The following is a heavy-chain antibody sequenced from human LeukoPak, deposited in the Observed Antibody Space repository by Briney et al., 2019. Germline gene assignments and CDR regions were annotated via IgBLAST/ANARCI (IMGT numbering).Heavy chain of an antibody. Sequence: NPGGSLRLSCAASGFTFSTYNMNWVRQAPGKGLEWVSSITSSSSYIYYTDSLKGRFTISRDDAKNSLYLQMSSLRAEDTAVYYCARASGYYSDGMDVWGRGTTVTVSS. CDR1: GFTFSTYN. CDR2: ITSSSSYI. J-gene: IGHJ6*02. D-gene: IGHD5-12*01. V-gene: IGHV3-21*01. CDR3: ARASGYYSDGMDV.